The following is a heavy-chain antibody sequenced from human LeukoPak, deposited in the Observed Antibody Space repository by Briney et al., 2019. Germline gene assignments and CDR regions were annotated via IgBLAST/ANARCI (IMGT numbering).Heavy chain of an antibody. CDR2: ISSSGSTI. D-gene: IGHD3-16*02. Sequence: PGGSLRLSCTASGFTVSSNYMSWVRQAPGKGLEWVSYISSSGSTIYYADSVKGRFTISRDNAKNSLYLQMNSLRAEDTAVYYCAGDYHQAFDIWGQGTMVTVSS. J-gene: IGHJ3*02. V-gene: IGHV3-11*04. CDR3: AGDYHQAFDI. CDR1: GFTVSSNY.